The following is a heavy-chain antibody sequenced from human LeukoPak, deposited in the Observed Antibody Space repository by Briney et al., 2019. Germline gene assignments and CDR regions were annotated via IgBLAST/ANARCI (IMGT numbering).Heavy chain of an antibody. D-gene: IGHD2-15*01. Sequence: PSETPSLTCTVSGGSISPHYWSWFRQPPGKGPEYIGYIYYTGGTNYKPSLKSRVTISLDTSKNQFSLKLNSMTATDTAVYYCARLGFCRGDNCLDDYWGQGTQVTVSS. J-gene: IGHJ4*02. V-gene: IGHV4-59*08. CDR1: GGSISPHY. CDR2: IYYTGGT. CDR3: ARLGFCRGDNCLDDY.